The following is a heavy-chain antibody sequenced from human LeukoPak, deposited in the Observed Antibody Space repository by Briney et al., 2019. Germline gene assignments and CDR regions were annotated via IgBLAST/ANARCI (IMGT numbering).Heavy chain of an antibody. V-gene: IGHV3-23*01. D-gene: IGHD6-19*01. CDR1: GFTFISYA. J-gene: IGHJ3*02. CDR2: ISGSGGST. CDR3: AKDISGWYGSFAFDI. Sequence: GGSLRLSCAASGFTFISYAMSWVRQAPGKGLEWVSAISGSGGSTYYADSVKGRFTISRDNSKNTLYLQMNSLRAEDTAVYYCAKDISGWYGSFAFDIWGQGTMVTVSS.